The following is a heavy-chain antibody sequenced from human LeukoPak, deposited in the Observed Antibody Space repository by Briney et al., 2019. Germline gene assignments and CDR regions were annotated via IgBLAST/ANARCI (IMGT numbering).Heavy chain of an antibody. Sequence: ASVKVSCKASGYTFTTYNINWVRQAPGQGLEWMGWISGYNGNTNYAQKLQGRVTMTTDTSTSTAYMELRSLRSDDTAVYYCARGTRYFDWLLLSPSWFDPWGQGTLVTVSS. CDR1: GYTFTTYN. CDR3: ARGTRYFDWLLLSPSWFDP. CDR2: ISGYNGNT. V-gene: IGHV1-18*01. D-gene: IGHD3-9*01. J-gene: IGHJ5*02.